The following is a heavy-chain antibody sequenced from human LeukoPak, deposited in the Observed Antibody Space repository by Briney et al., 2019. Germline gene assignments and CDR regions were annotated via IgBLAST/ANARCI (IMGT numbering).Heavy chain of an antibody. CDR2: INPSGGST. J-gene: IGHJ4*02. CDR1: GYTFTSYY. V-gene: IGHV1-46*01. Sequence: ASVKVSCKASGYTFTSYYMHWVRQAPGQGLEWMGIINPSGGSTSYAQKFQGRVTITADESTSTAYMELSSLRSEDTAVYYCARGGKGSTSPKDWGQGTLVTVSS. CDR3: ARGGKGSTSPKD. D-gene: IGHD2-2*01.